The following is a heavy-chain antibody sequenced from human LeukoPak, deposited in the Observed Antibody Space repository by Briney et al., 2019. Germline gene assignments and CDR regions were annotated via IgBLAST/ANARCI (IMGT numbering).Heavy chain of an antibody. V-gene: IGHV4-59*08. CDR3: ARLYYYDSSGSAFDY. CDR1: GGSISSYY. Sequence: SETLSLTCTVSGGSISSYYWSWIRQPPGKGLEWIGYIYYSGSTNYNPSLKSRVTISVDTSKNQFSLKLSSVTAADTAVYYCARLYYYDSSGSAFDYWDQGTLVTVSS. J-gene: IGHJ4*02. CDR2: IYYSGST. D-gene: IGHD3-22*01.